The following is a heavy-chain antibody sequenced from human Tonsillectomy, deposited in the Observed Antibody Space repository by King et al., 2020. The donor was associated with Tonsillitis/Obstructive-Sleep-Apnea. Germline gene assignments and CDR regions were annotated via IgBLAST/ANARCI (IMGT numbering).Heavy chain of an antibody. D-gene: IGHD2-2*01. CDR2: INSDGSRT. V-gene: IGHV3-74*01. J-gene: IGHJ6*03. Sequence: VQLVESGGGLVQPGGSLRLSCAASGFTFSSYWMHWVRQAPGKGLVWVSRINSDGSRTTYADPVKGRFTISRDNAKNTLYLQMNSLRAEDTAVYYCARGGVIVPAALIYMDVWGKGTTVTVSS. CDR1: GFTFSSYW. CDR3: ARGGVIVPAALIYMDV.